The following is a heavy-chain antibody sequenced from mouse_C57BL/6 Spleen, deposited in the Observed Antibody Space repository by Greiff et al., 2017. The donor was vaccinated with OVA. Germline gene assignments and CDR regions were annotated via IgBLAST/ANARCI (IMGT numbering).Heavy chain of an antibody. D-gene: IGHD1-1*01. CDR3: TRHYGSSHYYAMDY. V-gene: IGHV1-15*01. Sequence: VQLQQSGAELVRPGASVTLSCEASGYTFTDYEMHWVKQTPVHGLDWIGAIDPETGGTAYNQKFKGKAILTADKSSSTAYMELRSLTSEDSAVYYCTRHYGSSHYYAMDYWGQGTSVTVSS. J-gene: IGHJ4*01. CDR1: GYTFTDYE. CDR2: IDPETGGT.